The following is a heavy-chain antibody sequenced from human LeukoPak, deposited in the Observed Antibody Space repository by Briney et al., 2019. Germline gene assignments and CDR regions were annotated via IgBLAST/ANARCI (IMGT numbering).Heavy chain of an antibody. CDR1: EFTFSNYK. J-gene: IGHJ6*03. CDR3: STDRSVEQRPLGRCSNYYYYYYYMDV. CDR2: ISSSSTI. V-gene: IGHV3-69-1*01. Sequence: GGSLRLSCAASEFTFSNYKMNWVRQAPGKGLEWVSSISSSSTIYYADSVKGRFTISRDNAKNSLYLQMNSLRAEDTAVYYCSTDRSVEQRPLGRCSNYYYYYYYMDVWGKGTTVTVSS. D-gene: IGHD3-22*01.